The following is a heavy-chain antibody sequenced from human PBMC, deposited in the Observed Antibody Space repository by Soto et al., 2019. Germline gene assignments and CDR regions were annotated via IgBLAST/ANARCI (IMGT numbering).Heavy chain of an antibody. CDR1: GFSFSNFA. CDR3: AKDDFTDRGEDYFEH. Sequence: GWSLRLSCAASGFSFSNFAMSLVRQAPGKGLEWVSGIGAGGDITFYADSVKGRFGISRENSKNTVYLQVNSLRAEDTAVYFCAKDDFTDRGEDYFEHWGAGTLVTVSS. CDR2: IGAGGDIT. J-gene: IGHJ4*02. V-gene: IGHV3-23*01. D-gene: IGHD2-21*01.